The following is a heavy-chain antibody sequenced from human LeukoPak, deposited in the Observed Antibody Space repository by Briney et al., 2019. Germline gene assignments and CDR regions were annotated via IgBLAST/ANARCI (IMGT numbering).Heavy chain of an antibody. CDR2: IYYSGST. Sequence: SETLSLTCTVSGGSISSSSYYWGWIRQPPGKGLEWIGYIYYSGSTDYNPSLKSRVTFSVDTPKNQFSLKLSSVTAADTAVYYCARDFGGYCSSTSCYRGWYFDLWGRGTLVTVSS. D-gene: IGHD2-2*03. V-gene: IGHV4-61*01. J-gene: IGHJ2*01. CDR3: ARDFGGYCSSTSCYRGWYFDL. CDR1: GGSISSSSYY.